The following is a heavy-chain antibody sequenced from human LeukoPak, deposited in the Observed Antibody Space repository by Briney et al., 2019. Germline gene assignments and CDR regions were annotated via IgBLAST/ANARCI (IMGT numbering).Heavy chain of an antibody. CDR3: AREFCSTNSCYFDY. Sequence: GGSLRLPCAASGFTFSSYAMNWVRQAPGKGLEWVANIKQDGSEKYYVDSVKGRFTISRDNAKNSLYLQMNSLRAEDTAVYYCAREFCSTNSCYFDYWGQGTLVTVSS. V-gene: IGHV3-7*01. CDR1: GFTFSSYA. D-gene: IGHD2-2*01. CDR2: IKQDGSEK. J-gene: IGHJ4*02.